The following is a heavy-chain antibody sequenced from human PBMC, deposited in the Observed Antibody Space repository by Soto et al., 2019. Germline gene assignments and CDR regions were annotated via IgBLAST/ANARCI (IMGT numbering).Heavy chain of an antibody. J-gene: IGHJ5*02. CDR3: TXXSEGELSPWFDP. CDR1: GFTFGDYA. D-gene: IGHD1-26*01. Sequence: GWSLRLSCTASGFTFGDYAMSWVRQAQGKGLERVGFSRTKPYGGTGECGASVKDRFTIPSDVSKSIDYLQMNSLKTEDTAVYYCTXXSEGELSPWFDPWGQGTLVTVSS. V-gene: IGHV3-49*04. CDR2: SRTKPYGGTG.